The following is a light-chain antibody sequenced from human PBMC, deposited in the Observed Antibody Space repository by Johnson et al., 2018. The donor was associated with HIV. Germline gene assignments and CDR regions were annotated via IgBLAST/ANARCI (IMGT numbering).Light chain of an antibody. J-gene: IGLJ1*01. CDR3: GTWDSSLRVGF. V-gene: IGLV1-51*02. CDR2: ENN. CDR1: SSNIGNNY. Sequence: QSVLTQPPSVSAAPGQKVTISCSGSSSNIGNNYVSWYQQLPGTAPKLLIYENNKRPSDIPDRFSGSKSGTSATLGITGLQTGDEADYYCGTWDSSLRVGFFGTGTKVTVL.